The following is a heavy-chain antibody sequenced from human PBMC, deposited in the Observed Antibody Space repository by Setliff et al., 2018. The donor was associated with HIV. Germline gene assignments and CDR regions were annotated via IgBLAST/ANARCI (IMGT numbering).Heavy chain of an antibody. CDR2: IDPNSGDT. D-gene: IGHD3-16*01. Sequence: GASVKVSCKTFGYYPSIDYMHWVRQAPGRGLEWLGWIDPNSGDTNYAQKFQGRVTITSDTSVSTAYMELRRLSSDDTAVYYCARADVLLCDYWGQGTLVTVSS. CDR3: ARADVLLCDY. V-gene: IGHV1-2*02. CDR1: GYYPSIDY. J-gene: IGHJ4*02.